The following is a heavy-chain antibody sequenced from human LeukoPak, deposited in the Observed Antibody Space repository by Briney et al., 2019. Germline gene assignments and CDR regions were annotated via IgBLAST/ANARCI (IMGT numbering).Heavy chain of an antibody. CDR1: GGSISRSSYY. CDR2: IYYSGST. CDR3: ARHRSIATGAFTY. J-gene: IGHJ4*02. V-gene: IGHV4-39*01. D-gene: IGHD6-13*01. Sequence: EPSEPLSLTCSVSGGSISRSSYYWGWTRQPPGKGLEWIGSIYYSGSTYYNPSIKSRVTISVDTSRNQFSLKLGSVTAADTAVYYCARHRSIATGAFTYWGQGTLVTVSS.